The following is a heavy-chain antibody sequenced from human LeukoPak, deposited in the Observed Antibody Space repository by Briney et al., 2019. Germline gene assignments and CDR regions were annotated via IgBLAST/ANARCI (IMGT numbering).Heavy chain of an antibody. J-gene: IGHJ5*02. D-gene: IGHD6-19*01. CDR3: ARGGKAVKGWFDP. Sequence: SETLSLTCTVSGGSISSYYWSWIRQRPGKGLEWIGCIYYSGSTNYNPSLKSRVTMSVDTSKNQFSLKLSSVTAADTAVYYCARGGKAVKGWFDPWGQGTLVTVSS. V-gene: IGHV4-59*12. CDR2: IYYSGST. CDR1: GGSISSYY.